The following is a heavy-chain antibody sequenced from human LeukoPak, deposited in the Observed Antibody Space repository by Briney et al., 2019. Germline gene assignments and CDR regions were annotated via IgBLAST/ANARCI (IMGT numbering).Heavy chain of an antibody. Sequence: SETLSLTCAVYGGSFSGYYWSWIRQPPGKGLEWIGEINHSGSTNYNPSLKSRVTISVDTSKNQSSLKLSSVTAADTAVYYCARVRSSSWYPDSGMDVWGQGTTVTVSS. V-gene: IGHV4-34*01. CDR1: GGSFSGYY. D-gene: IGHD6-13*01. CDR2: INHSGST. CDR3: ARVRSSSWYPDSGMDV. J-gene: IGHJ6*02.